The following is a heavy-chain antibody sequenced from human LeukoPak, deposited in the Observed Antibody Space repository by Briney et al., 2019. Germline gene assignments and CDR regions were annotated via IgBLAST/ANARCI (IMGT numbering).Heavy chain of an antibody. D-gene: IGHD3-22*01. CDR2: ISGNGVSI. Sequence: PGGSLRLSCAASGFTFSSYAMSWVRQAPGKGLEWVSVISGNGVSILHADSVKGRFTISRDNSKNTLYLQMNSLRDEDTAVYYCAKGQFHFDNSGYYRWGQGTLVTVSS. V-gene: IGHV3-23*01. J-gene: IGHJ4*02. CDR3: AKGQFHFDNSGYYR. CDR1: GFTFSSYA.